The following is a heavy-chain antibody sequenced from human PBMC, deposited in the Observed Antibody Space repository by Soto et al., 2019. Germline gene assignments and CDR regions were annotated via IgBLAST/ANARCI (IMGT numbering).Heavy chain of an antibody. CDR1: GYTFTGYY. CDR2: INPNSGDT. J-gene: IGHJ4*02. V-gene: IGHV1-2*02. Sequence: ASVKVSCKASGYTFTGYYMHWVRQAPGQGLEWMGWINPNSGDTSYAQKFQGRVTMTRNTSISTAYMELSSLRSEDTAVYYCARGSRWGSGSYYIAYWGQGTLVTVSS. D-gene: IGHD3-10*01. CDR3: ARGSRWGSGSYYIAY.